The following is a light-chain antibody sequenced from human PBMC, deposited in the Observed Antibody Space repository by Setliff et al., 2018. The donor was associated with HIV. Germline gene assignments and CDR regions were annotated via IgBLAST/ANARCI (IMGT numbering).Light chain of an antibody. V-gene: IGLV2-14*01. Sequence: QSVLAQPASVSGSPGQSVSISCTGSGRDLGGFNFASWYRQYPGKAPQLIIYEVTNRPSGVSSRFSGSKSGNTASLTISGLQAEDEADYYCGSCTSTSPCAFGTGTKVTVL. J-gene: IGLJ1*01. CDR1: GRDLGGFNF. CDR3: GSCTSTSPCA. CDR2: EVT.